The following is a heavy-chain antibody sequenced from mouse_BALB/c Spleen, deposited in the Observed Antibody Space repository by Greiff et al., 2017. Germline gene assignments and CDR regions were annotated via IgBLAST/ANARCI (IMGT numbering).Heavy chain of an antibody. D-gene: IGHD1-1*01. Sequence: EVQLVESGGGLVQPGGSRKLSCAASGFTFSSFGMHWVRQAPEKGLEWVAYISSGSSTIYYADTVKGRFTISSDNPKNTLFLQMTSLRSEDTAMYYCARRGYYGSNYAMDYWGQGTSVTVSS. V-gene: IGHV5-17*02. CDR1: GFTFSSFG. J-gene: IGHJ4*01. CDR3: ARRGYYGSNYAMDY. CDR2: ISSGSSTI.